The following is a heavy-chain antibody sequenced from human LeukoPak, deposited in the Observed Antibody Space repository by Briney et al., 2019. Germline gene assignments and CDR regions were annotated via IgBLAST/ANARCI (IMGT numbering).Heavy chain of an antibody. CDR2: IKSKTDGGTT. V-gene: IGHV3-15*07. CDR3: STTYYYDSSEGY. CDR1: GFTFSSYS. D-gene: IGHD3-22*01. J-gene: IGHJ4*02. Sequence: PGGSLRLSCAASGFTFSSYSMNWVRQAPGKGVEWVGRIKSKTDGGTTDYAAPVKGRFTISRDDSKNTLYLQMNSLKTEDTAVYYCSTTYYYDSSEGYWGQGTLVTVSS.